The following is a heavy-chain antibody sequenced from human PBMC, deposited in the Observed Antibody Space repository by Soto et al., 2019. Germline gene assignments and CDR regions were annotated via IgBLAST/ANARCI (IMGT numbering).Heavy chain of an antibody. D-gene: IGHD3-22*01. Sequence: PSETLSLTCTVSSDSISNYYCSWFRQPPGKGLEWIGYMHYNGYTSYNPSLRSRVTISVDTSKNQFSLKLSSVTAADTAVYYCAKKDDSSVYYTFDYGVQGPLVTFSS. CDR1: SDSISNYY. V-gene: IGHV4-59*01. CDR3: AKKDDSSVYYTFDY. CDR2: MHYNGYT. J-gene: IGHJ4*02.